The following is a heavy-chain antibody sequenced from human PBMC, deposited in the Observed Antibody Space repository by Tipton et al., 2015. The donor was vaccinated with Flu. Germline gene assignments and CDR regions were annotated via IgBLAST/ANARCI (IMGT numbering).Heavy chain of an antibody. V-gene: IGHV3-7*01. Sequence: SLRLSCAASGFTFSSYWMSWVRQAPGKGLEWVANIKQDGSEKYYVDSVKGRFTISRDNAKNSLYLQMNSLRAEDTAVYYCARDWGTVPQGEAFDIWGQGTMVTVSS. CDR1: GFTFSSYW. D-gene: IGHD4-17*01. CDR2: IKQDGSEK. CDR3: ARDWGTVPQGEAFDI. J-gene: IGHJ3*02.